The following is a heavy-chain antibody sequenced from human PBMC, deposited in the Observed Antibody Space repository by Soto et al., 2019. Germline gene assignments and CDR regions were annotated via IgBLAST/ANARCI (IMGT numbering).Heavy chain of an antibody. CDR1: GGSISGHY. CDR2: IYYSAST. V-gene: IGHV4-59*11. CDR3: ARVGYSGSWYFDY. D-gene: IGHD6-13*01. Sequence: PSETLSLTCTVSGGSISGHYWSWFRQPPGKGLEWIGYIYYSASTNYNTSLKSRVTISVDTSKNPFSLKLSSVTAADTAVYYCARVGYSGSWYFDYWGQGTLVTVSS. J-gene: IGHJ4*02.